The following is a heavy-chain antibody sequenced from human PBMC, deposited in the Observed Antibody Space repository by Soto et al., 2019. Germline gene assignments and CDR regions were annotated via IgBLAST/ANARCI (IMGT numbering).Heavy chain of an antibody. CDR2: IDWDDDK. J-gene: IGHJ6*01. CDR3: ARDSVALYYYCYGMDV. V-gene: IGHV2-70*11. CDR1: GFSLSTSGMC. Sequence: SGPTLVNPTQTLTLTCTFSGFSLSTSGMCVSWIRQPPGKALEWLARIDWDDDKYYSTSLKTRLTISKDTSKNQVVLTMTNMDPVDTATYYCARDSVALYYYCYGMDVWGQGTTVTVSS. D-gene: IGHD2-21*01.